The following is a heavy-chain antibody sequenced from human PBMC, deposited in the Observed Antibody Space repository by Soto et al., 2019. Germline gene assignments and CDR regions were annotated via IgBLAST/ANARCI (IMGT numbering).Heavy chain of an antibody. J-gene: IGHJ5*02. CDR2: ISSSSSYI. Sequence: GGSLRLSCAASGFTFSSYSMNWVRQAPGKGLEWVSSISSSSSYIYYADSVKGRFTISRDNAKNSLYLQMNSLRAEDTAVYYCARAMYSSSGWFDPWGQGTLVTVSS. CDR1: GFTFSSYS. D-gene: IGHD6-6*01. CDR3: ARAMYSSSGWFDP. V-gene: IGHV3-21*01.